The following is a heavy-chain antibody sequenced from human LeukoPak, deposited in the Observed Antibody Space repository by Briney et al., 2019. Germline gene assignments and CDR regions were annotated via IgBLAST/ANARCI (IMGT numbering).Heavy chain of an antibody. CDR2: ISSSSSYI. CDR3: ARDCSSTSCYSGKPD. D-gene: IGHD2-2*01. V-gene: IGHV3-21*01. J-gene: IGHJ4*02. CDR1: GFTFDDYG. Sequence: GGSLRLSCAASGFTFDDYGMSWVRQAPGKGLEWVSSISSSSSYIYYADSVKGRFTISRDNAKNSLYLQMNSLRAEDTAVYYCARDCSSTSCYSGKPDWGQGTLVTVSS.